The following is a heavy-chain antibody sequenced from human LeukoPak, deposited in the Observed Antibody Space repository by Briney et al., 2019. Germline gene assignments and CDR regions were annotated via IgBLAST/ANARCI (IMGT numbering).Heavy chain of an antibody. Sequence: PGGSLRLSCAASGFTFSSYAMHWVRQALGKGLEWVAVISYDGSNKYYADSVKGRFTISRDNSKNTLYLQMNSLRAEDTAVYYCARAPYCSGGSCYSDYWGQGTLVTVSS. V-gene: IGHV3-30-3*01. CDR1: GFTFSSYA. J-gene: IGHJ4*02. CDR3: ARAPYCSGGSCYSDY. D-gene: IGHD2-15*01. CDR2: ISYDGSNK.